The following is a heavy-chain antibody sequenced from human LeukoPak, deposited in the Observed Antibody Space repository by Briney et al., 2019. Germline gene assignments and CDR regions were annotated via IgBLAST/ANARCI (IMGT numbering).Heavy chain of an antibody. CDR3: AKDRTIIDFWSGLDY. CDR2: IRYDGSNK. V-gene: IGHV3-30*02. CDR1: GFTFSSYG. J-gene: IGHJ4*02. Sequence: GGSLRLSCAASGFTFSSYGMHWVRQAPGKGLEWVTFIRYDGSNKYYADSVKGRSTISRDNSKNTLYLQMNSLRAEDTAVYYCAKDRTIIDFWSGLDYWGQGTLVTVSS. D-gene: IGHD3-3*01.